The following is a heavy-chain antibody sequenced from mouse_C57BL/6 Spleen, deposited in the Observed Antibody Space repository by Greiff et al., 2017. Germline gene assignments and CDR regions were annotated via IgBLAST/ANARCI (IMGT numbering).Heavy chain of an antibody. CDR1: GYTFTSYW. CDR3: ARDWDEEYYAMDY. D-gene: IGHD4-1*01. Sequence: QVQLQQSGAELAKPGASVKLSCKASGYTFTSYWMHWVKQRPGQGLEWIGYINPSSGYTKYNQKFKDKATLTADKSSSTAYMQLSSLTYEDSAVYYCARDWDEEYYAMDYWGQGTSVTVSS. V-gene: IGHV1-7*01. CDR2: INPSSGYT. J-gene: IGHJ4*01.